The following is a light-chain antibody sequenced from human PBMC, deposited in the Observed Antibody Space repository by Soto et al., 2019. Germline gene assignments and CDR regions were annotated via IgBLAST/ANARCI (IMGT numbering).Light chain of an antibody. CDR1: QSLLHSYGFHY. CDR3: QQSYSTLT. J-gene: IGKJ3*01. CDR2: EVS. Sequence: DIVMTQSPLSLPVTPGEPASISCRSSQSLLHSYGFHYLDWYLQKPGHPPQLMIYEVSNRFSGVPDRFSGSGSGTDFTLTISSLQPEDFATYYCQQSYSTLTFGPGTKVDIK. V-gene: IGKV2D-29*01.